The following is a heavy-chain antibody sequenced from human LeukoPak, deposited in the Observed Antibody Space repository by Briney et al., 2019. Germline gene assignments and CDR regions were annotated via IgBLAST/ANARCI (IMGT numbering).Heavy chain of an antibody. CDR2: ISRTSAYI. CDR1: GFTFNDYA. V-gene: IGHV3-21*01. D-gene: IGHD2-2*01. Sequence: GGSLRLSCAASGFTFNDYAMKWVRQAPGKGLEWVAAISRTSAYIYYSDSLKGRFTISRDNAKNSVYLQIDSLRAEDTAIYYCARVVPAAGGMDVWGQGTTVTVSS. J-gene: IGHJ6*02. CDR3: ARVVPAAGGMDV.